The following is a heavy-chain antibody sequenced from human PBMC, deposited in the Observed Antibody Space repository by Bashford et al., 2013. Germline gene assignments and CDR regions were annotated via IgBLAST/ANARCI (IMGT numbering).Heavy chain of an antibody. V-gene: IGHV1-69*06. CDR2: IIPIFGTA. D-gene: IGHD4-17*01. CDR3: ARDRDGDYVFNY. J-gene: IGHJ4*02. CDR1: GGTFSSYA. Sequence: SVKVSCKASGGTFSSYAISWVRQAPGQGLEWMGGIIPIFGTANYAQKFQGRVTITADKSTSTAYMELSSLRSEDTAVYYCARDRDGDYVFNYWGQGTLVTVSS.